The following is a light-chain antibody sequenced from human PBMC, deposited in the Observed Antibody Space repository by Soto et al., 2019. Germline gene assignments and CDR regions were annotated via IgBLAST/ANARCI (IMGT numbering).Light chain of an antibody. Sequence: QSALTQPASVSGSPGQSITISCTGTSSDVGGYEYVSWYQQHPGKAPTLMIYEVRDRPSGVSSRFSGSKSGNTASLTISGLQAEDEADYYCSSYRGGSTDVFGTGTKVTVL. J-gene: IGLJ1*01. CDR3: SSYRGGSTDV. V-gene: IGLV2-14*01. CDR2: EVR. CDR1: SSDVGGYEY.